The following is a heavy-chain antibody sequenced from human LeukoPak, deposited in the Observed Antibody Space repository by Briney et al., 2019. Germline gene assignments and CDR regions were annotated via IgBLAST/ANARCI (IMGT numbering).Heavy chain of an antibody. CDR1: GGSISSYY. J-gene: IGHJ4*02. V-gene: IGHV4-59*01. CDR2: TYYSGST. Sequence: SETLSLTCTVSGGSISSYYWSWIRRPPGKGLEWIGYTYYSGSTNYNPSLKSRVTISVDTSKNQFSLKLSSVTAADTAVYYCARSIPFDYWGQGTLVTVSS. CDR3: ARSIPFDY.